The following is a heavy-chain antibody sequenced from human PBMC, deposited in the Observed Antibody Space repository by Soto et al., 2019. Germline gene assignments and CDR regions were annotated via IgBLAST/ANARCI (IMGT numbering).Heavy chain of an antibody. Sequence: QVQLVESGGGVVQPGRSLRLSCAASGFTFSSYGMHWVRQAPGKGLEWVAVISYHGSNKDYADSVKGRFTISGDNSKNTLYLQMNSLRGEDTAVYYCAKDRQLGSSLYYFDYWGQGTLVTVSS. D-gene: IGHD5-18*01. J-gene: IGHJ4*02. V-gene: IGHV3-30*18. CDR2: ISYHGSNK. CDR3: AKDRQLGSSLYYFDY. CDR1: GFTFSSYG.